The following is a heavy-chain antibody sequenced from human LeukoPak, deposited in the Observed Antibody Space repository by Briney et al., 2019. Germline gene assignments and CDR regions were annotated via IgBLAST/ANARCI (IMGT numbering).Heavy chain of an antibody. CDR3: ARQAVPAAKKNWFDP. V-gene: IGHV4-59*01. Sequence: SETLSLTCTVSGGSISSYYWSWIPQPPGKGLEWIGYIYYSGSTNYNPSLKSRVTISVDTSKNQFSLKLSSVTAADTAVYYCARQAVPAAKKNWFDPWGQGTLVTVSS. CDR1: GGSISSYY. CDR2: IYYSGST. D-gene: IGHD2-2*01. J-gene: IGHJ5*02.